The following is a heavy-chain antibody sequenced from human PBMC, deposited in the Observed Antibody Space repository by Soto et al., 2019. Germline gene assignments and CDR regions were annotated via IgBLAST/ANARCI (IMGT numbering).Heavy chain of an antibody. CDR1: GGTFSNYG. D-gene: IGHD3-9*01. Sequence: QVQLVQSEAEVRKPGSSVKVSCKASGGTFSNYGINWVRQAPGQGLEWMGRIIPVSGATDHAQKFQGRVTTTADESKSTADMELSSLTSENTAVFYCAIASVRTGNFNIWGQGTMVTVSS. CDR2: IIPVSGAT. V-gene: IGHV1-69*15. J-gene: IGHJ3*02. CDR3: AIASVRTGNFNI.